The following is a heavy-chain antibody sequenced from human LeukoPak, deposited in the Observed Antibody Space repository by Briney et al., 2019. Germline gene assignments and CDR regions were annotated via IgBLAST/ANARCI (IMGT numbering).Heavy chain of an antibody. J-gene: IGHJ4*02. D-gene: IGHD6-19*01. CDR2: ISSNGGST. CDR3: VKDPAVAGTRYFDY. V-gene: IGHV3-64D*09. Sequence: GGSLRLSCSASGFTFSSYAMHWVRQAPGKGLEYVSAISSNGGSTYYADSVKGRFTISRDNSKNTLYLQVGSLRAEDTAVYYCVKDPAVAGTRYFDYWGQGTLVTVSS. CDR1: GFTFSSYA.